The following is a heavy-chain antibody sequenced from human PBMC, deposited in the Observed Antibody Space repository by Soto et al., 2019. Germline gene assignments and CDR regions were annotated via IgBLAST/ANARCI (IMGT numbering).Heavy chain of an antibody. CDR3: ARNAVVAAKAGYFQH. CDR1: GGSISSSSYY. CDR2: IYYTGST. D-gene: IGHD2-15*01. Sequence: SETLSLTCSVSGGSISSSSYYWGWIRQPPGKGLEWIGSIYYTGSTYYNPSLKSRVTISVDTSKNQFSLKLSSVTAADTAVYYCARNAVVAAKAGYFQHWGQGALVTVAA. J-gene: IGHJ1*01. V-gene: IGHV4-39*01.